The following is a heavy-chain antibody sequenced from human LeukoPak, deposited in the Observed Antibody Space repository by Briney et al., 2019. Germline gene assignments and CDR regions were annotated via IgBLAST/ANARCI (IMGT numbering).Heavy chain of an antibody. CDR3: ATGKQYQLLWLFDY. CDR1: GFTFSSYA. J-gene: IGHJ4*02. V-gene: IGHV3-23*01. D-gene: IGHD2-2*01. CDR2: ISGSGGST. Sequence: GGSLRLSCAASGFTFSSYAMSWVRQSPGKGLEWASAISGSGGSTYYADSVKGRFTISRDNSKNTLYLQMNSLRAEDTAVYYCATGKQYQLLWLFDYWGQGTLVTVSS.